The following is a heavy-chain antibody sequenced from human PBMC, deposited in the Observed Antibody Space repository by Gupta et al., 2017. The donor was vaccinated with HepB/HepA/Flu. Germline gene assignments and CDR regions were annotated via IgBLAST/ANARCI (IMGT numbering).Heavy chain of an antibody. CDR3: AKSGLWVGERGWFDP. CDR1: GFTFDDYA. V-gene: IGHV3-9*01. D-gene: IGHD3-10*01. CDR2: ISWNSGSI. Sequence: EVQLVESGGGLVQPGRSLRLSCAASGFTFDDYAMHWVRQAPGKGLEWVSGISWNSGSIGYADSVKGRFTISRDNAKNSLYLQMNSLRAEDTALYYCAKSGLWVGERGWFDPWGQGTLVTVSS. J-gene: IGHJ5*02.